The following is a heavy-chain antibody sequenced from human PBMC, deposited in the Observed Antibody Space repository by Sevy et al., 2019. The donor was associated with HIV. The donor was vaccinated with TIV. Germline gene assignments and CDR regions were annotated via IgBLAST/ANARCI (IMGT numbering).Heavy chain of an antibody. D-gene: IGHD6-6*01. CDR3: AKDVKYSRSALGGSSAFDI. CDR1: GFTFSSYA. Sequence: GGSLRLSCAASGFTFSSYAMSWVRQAPGKGLEWVSAISGSGGSTYYADSVKGRFTISRDNSKNTLYLQMNSLRAEDTAVYYCAKDVKYSRSALGGSSAFDIWGQGTMVTVSS. V-gene: IGHV3-23*01. CDR2: ISGSGGST. J-gene: IGHJ3*02.